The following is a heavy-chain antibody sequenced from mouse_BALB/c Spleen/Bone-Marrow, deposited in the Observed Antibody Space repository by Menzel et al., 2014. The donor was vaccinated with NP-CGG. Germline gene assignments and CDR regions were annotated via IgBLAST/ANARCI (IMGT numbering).Heavy chain of an antibody. D-gene: IGHD1-1*01. CDR3: TRSNYGYWYFDV. Sequence: VQLQQSGAVLVKPGASVKLSCKASGYSFTNYYMYWVKRRPGQGLEWIGEINPSNGGTNFNEKFKNEATLTVDKSSSTAYMQLSSLTSEDSAVYYCTRSNYGYWYFDVWGAGTTVTVSS. CDR2: INPSNGGT. CDR1: GYSFTNYY. V-gene: IGHV1S81*02. J-gene: IGHJ1*01.